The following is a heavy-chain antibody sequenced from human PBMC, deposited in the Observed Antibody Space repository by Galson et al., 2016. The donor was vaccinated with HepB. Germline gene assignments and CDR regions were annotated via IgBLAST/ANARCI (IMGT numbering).Heavy chain of an antibody. V-gene: IGHV2-5*02. CDR2: IYWDGGT. CDR1: GVALSNSRVG. CDR3: AHTTYFDFWSGYYPPYYLDY. D-gene: IGHD3-3*01. J-gene: IGHJ4*02. Sequence: LVKPTQTLTLTCTFSGVALSNSRVGMGWLRQTPGQALEWLGLIYWDGGTRPRTSLKNKLNITKDTSKNQVVLTMTNMDPVDSGTYYCAHTTYFDFWSGYYPPYYLDYWGPGTLVTVSS.